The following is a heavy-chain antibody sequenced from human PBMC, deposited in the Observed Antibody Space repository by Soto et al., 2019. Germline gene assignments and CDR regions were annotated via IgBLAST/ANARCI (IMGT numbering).Heavy chain of an antibody. Sequence: QVQLQESGPGLVKPSETLSLTCTVSGGSISGSYWSWIRQTPGKVLEWVGYIHYSGSTNYNPSLKSRVTMSVDSAKNQFSPQLSSVTAADTAVYFCTKYRRTDAEGYSFDYWGQGALVTVSS. D-gene: IGHD2-15*01. CDR2: IHYSGST. CDR1: GGSISGSY. CDR3: TKYRRTDAEGYSFDY. J-gene: IGHJ4*02. V-gene: IGHV4-59*01.